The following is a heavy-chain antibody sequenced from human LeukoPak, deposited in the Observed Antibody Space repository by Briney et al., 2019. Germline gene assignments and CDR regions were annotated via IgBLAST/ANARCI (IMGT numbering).Heavy chain of an antibody. CDR3: AREGHEGRGYFQH. CDR1: GFTFSSYA. D-gene: IGHD3-10*01. CDR2: ISGGGGDT. V-gene: IGHV3-21*01. Sequence: KAGGSLRLSCAASGFTFSSYAMTWVRQAPGKGLEWVSIISGGGGDTFHADSVRGRFTISRDNAKNSLYLQMNSLRAEDTAVYYCAREGHEGRGYFQHWGQGTLVTVSS. J-gene: IGHJ1*01.